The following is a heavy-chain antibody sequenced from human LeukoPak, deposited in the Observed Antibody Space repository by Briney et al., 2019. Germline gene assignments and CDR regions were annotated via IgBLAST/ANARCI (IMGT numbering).Heavy chain of an antibody. CDR1: GFTFSSYE. V-gene: IGHV3-48*03. CDR2: ISSSGSTI. CDR3: ARETYFDY. J-gene: IGHJ4*02. Sequence: PGGSLILSCVASGFTFSSYEMSWVRQAPGKGLEWLSYISSSGSTIYYADFVKGRFTISRDNAKNSVYLQMNSLRAEDTAVYYCARETYFDYWGRGTLLTASS.